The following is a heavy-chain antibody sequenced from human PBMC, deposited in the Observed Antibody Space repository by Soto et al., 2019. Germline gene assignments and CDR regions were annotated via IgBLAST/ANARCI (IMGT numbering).Heavy chain of an antibody. Sequence: SETLSLTCTVSGGSISSYYWSWIRQPPGKGLEWIGYIYYSGSTNYNPSLKSRVTISVDTSKNQFSLKLSSVTAADTAVYYCARHAGLRLLDYYYYYGMDVWGQGTTVTAP. V-gene: IGHV4-59*08. CDR3: ARHAGLRLLDYYYYYGMDV. CDR2: IYYSGST. D-gene: IGHD1-26*01. J-gene: IGHJ6*02. CDR1: GGSISSYY.